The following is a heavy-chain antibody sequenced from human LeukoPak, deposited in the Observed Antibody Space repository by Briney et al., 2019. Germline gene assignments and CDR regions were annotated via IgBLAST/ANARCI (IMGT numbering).Heavy chain of an antibody. D-gene: IGHD3-3*01. J-gene: IGHJ4*02. Sequence: GGSLRLSCAASGFTFGSYGMNWVRQAPGKGLEWVSSISSSSSYIYYADSVKGRFTISRDNAKNSLYLQMNSLRAEDTAVYYCAKGSYYDFWSGYRYWGQGTLVTVSS. CDR1: GFTFGSYG. CDR2: ISSSSSYI. CDR3: AKGSYYDFWSGYRY. V-gene: IGHV3-21*04.